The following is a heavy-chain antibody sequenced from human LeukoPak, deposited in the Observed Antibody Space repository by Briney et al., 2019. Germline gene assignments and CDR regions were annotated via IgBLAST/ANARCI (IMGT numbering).Heavy chain of an antibody. CDR2: ISGSGGNT. J-gene: IGHJ4*02. Sequence: GALRLSCAASGFTFSSYAMSWVRQAPGKGLEWVSSISGSGGNTYYADSVEGRFTISRDNSKNTLYLQMNNLRAEGTAVYYCARGRGGDYVPSRFDYWGQGTLVTVSS. CDR3: ARGRGGDYVPSRFDY. D-gene: IGHD4-17*01. V-gene: IGHV3-23*01. CDR1: GFTFSSYA.